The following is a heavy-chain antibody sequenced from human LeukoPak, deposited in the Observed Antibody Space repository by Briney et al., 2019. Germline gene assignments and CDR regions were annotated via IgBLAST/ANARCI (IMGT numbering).Heavy chain of an antibody. CDR1: GGSISSYY. V-gene: IGHV4-59*01. CDR3: ARVFSGWSFDY. CDR2: TYSSGTF. D-gene: IGHD6-19*01. Sequence: SETLSLTCIVSGGSISSYYWSWIRQPPGKGLGWIGYTYSSGTFNYNPSLKSRLTISVDTSKNQFSLKLRFVTAADTAVYFCARVFSGWSFDYWGQGTLVTVSS. J-gene: IGHJ4*02.